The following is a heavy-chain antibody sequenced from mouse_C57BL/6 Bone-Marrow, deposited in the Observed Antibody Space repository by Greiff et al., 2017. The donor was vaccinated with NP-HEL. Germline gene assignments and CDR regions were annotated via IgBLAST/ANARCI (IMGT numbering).Heavy chain of an antibody. CDR1: GFTFSDYG. CDR3: ASYDGYYVGDAMDY. J-gene: IGHJ4*01. V-gene: IGHV5-17*01. CDR2: ISRGSSTI. D-gene: IGHD2-3*01. Sequence: EVQLVESGGGLVKPGGSLKLSCAASGFTFSDYGMHWVRQAPEKGLEWVAYISRGSSTIYYADTVKGRFTISRDNAKNTLFLQMTSLRSEDTAMYYCASYDGYYVGDAMDYWGQGTSVTVSS.